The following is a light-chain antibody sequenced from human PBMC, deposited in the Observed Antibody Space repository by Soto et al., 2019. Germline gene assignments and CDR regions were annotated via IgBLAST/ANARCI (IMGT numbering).Light chain of an antibody. CDR2: DVN. Sequence: QSALTQPPSASGSPGQSVTISCTGTSSDVGGYNYVSWYRQHPGKAPQLIIYDVNKRPSGVPDRFSGSKSGNTASLTVSGLQAEDEADYFCNSYGGTNNYVVFVGGTKLTVL. V-gene: IGLV2-8*01. CDR1: SSDVGGYNY. J-gene: IGLJ2*01. CDR3: NSYGGTNNYVV.